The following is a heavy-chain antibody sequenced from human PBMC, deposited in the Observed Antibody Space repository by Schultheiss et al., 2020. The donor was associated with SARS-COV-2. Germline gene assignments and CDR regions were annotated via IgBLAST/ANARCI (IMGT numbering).Heavy chain of an antibody. V-gene: IGHV4-39*07. D-gene: IGHD3-22*01. CDR3: ARVGYYDSSGYTFDY. CDR1: GGSISSSSYY. CDR2: INHSGST. Sequence: SETLSLTCTVSGGSISSSSYYWGWIRQPPGKGLEWIGEINHSGSTNYNPSLKSRVTISVDTSKNQFSLKLSSVTAADTAVYYCARVGYYDSSGYTFDYWGQGTLVTVSS. J-gene: IGHJ4*02.